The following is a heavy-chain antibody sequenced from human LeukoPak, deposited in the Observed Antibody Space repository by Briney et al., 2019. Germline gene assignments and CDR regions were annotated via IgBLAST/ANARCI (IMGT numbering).Heavy chain of an antibody. CDR2: ISNDGSDK. CDR3: ARDSGPLYRKSVSYVGMECDY. CDR1: GFTFSSYS. J-gene: IGHJ4*02. Sequence: GGSLRLSCAASGFTFSSYSMNWVRQAPGKGLEWVAIISNDGSDKYYADSVNGRFTISRDNTKNTVSLQMSSLRTEDTAVYYCARDSGPLYRKSVSYVGMECDYWGQGTLVTVSS. D-gene: IGHD5-12*01. V-gene: IGHV3-30*03.